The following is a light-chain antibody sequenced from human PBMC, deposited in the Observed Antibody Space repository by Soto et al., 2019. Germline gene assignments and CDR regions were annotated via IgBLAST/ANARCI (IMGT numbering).Light chain of an antibody. V-gene: IGLV2-14*03. J-gene: IGLJ2*01. CDR1: SSDVGGYNY. CDR3: SSYTSNTPRLV. Sequence: QSVLTQPASVSGSPGQSITISCTGTSSDVGGYNYVSWYQHHPDKAPKLMIYDVNNRPSGVSNRFSGSKSGNTASLTISGLQAADEAAYCCSSYTSNTPRLVFGGGTQLTVL. CDR2: DVN.